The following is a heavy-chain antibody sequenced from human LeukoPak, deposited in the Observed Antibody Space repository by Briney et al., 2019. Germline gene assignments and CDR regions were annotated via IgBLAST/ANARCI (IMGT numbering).Heavy chain of an antibody. J-gene: IGHJ3*02. D-gene: IGHD2-2*02. CDR1: GYTFTGYY. V-gene: IGHV1-2*02. Sequence: ASVKVSCKASGYTFTGYYMHWVRQAPGQGLEWMGWINPNSGGTNYAQKFQGRVTVTRDTSISTAYMELSRLRSDDTAVYYCAREIVVVPAAIKDGAFDIWGQGTMVTVSS. CDR2: INPNSGGT. CDR3: AREIVVVPAAIKDGAFDI.